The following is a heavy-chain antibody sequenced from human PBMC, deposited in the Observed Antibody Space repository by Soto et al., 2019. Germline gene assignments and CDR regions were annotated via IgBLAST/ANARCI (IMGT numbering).Heavy chain of an antibody. CDR3: ARDHKCSGGACPFDY. V-gene: IGHV3-7*04. J-gene: IGHJ4*02. Sequence: LRLSCAASGFSFNNDWMSWVRQAPGKGLEWVGNMNQDGSARYYVDSVKGRFSISRDNAENSLYLEMNSLRTEDSAVYYCARDHKCSGGACPFDYWGQGTLVTVSS. CDR1: GFSFNNDW. CDR2: MNQDGSAR. D-gene: IGHD2-15*01.